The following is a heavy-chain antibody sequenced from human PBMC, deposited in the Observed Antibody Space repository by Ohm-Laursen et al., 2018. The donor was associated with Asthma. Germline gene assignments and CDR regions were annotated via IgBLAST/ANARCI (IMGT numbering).Heavy chain of an antibody. J-gene: IGHJ4*02. D-gene: IGHD2-2*01. CDR2: ISSDGSSK. CDR3: ARRSKICYDTSHCFFDY. V-gene: IGHV3-30*03. CDR1: GFTFSDYG. Sequence: SLRLSCSASGFTFSDYGMHWVRQAPGKGLEWVAIISSDGSSKFHAESVKGRITPSRDNSKNTLYLEMNSLRAEDTAVYYCARRSKICYDTSHCFFDYWGQGTLVTVSS.